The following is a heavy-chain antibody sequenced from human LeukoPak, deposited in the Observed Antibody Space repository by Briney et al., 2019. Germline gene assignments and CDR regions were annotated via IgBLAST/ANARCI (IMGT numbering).Heavy chain of an antibody. J-gene: IGHJ4*02. V-gene: IGHV3-66*01. Sequence: GGSLRLSCAASGFTFCNYWMIWVRQAPGKGLEWVSVIYSGGSTYYADSVKGRFTISRDNSKNTRYLQMNSLRAECTAVYYCASGPYSGSYSGVYWGQGTLVTVSS. D-gene: IGHD1-26*01. CDR2: IYSGGST. CDR1: GFTFCNYW. CDR3: ASGPYSGSYSGVY.